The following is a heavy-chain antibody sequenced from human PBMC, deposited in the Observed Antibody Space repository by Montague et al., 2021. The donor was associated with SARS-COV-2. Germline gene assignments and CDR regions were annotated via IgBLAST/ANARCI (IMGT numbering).Heavy chain of an antibody. J-gene: IGHJ4*02. V-gene: IGHV4-4*07. D-gene: IGHD3-3*01. CDR3: ATLPSSITIFGVVQGYYFDD. CDR2: MHFTGKT. Sequence: SETLSLTCSVSGDSITNHYWSWTRQPAGKGLEWIGRMHFTGKTNFSPFFSSRLTMSADTSKNQFSLKLTSVTAADTAVYYCATLPSSITIFGVVQGYYFDDWGQGTLVTVSS. CDR1: GDSITNHY.